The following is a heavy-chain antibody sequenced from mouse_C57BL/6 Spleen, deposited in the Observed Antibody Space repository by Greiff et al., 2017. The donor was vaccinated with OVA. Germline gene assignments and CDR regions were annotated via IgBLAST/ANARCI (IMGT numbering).Heavy chain of an antibody. CDR1: GFTFSSYA. CDR2: ISDGGSYT. J-gene: IGHJ3*01. Sequence: EVQLVESGGGLVKPGGSLKLSCAASGFTFSSYAMSWVRQTPEKRLEWVATISDGGSYTYYPDNVKGRFTISRDNAKNNLYLQMSHLKSEDTAMYYCARGAYYSNRVLFAYWGQGTLVTVSA. CDR3: ARGAYYSNRVLFAY. D-gene: IGHD2-5*01. V-gene: IGHV5-4*01.